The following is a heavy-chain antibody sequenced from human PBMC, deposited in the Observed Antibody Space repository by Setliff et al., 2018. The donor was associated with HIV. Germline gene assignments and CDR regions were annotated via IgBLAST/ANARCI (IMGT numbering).Heavy chain of an antibody. V-gene: IGHV1-18*01. CDR1: GSTFTSYG. D-gene: IGHD6-19*01. CDR2: ISGYNGNT. J-gene: IGHJ3*02. CDR3: ASGKGEYSSGWFRSALDI. Sequence: ASVKVSCKASGSTFTSYGISWVRQAPGQGLEWMGWISGYNGNTNYAQKFQGRVTMTTDTSTSTAYMQLRSLRSDDTAVYYCASGKGEYSSGWFRSALDIWGQGTMVTVSS.